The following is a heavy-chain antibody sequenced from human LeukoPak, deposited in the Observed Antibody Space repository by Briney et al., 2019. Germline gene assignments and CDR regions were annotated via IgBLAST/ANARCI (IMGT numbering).Heavy chain of an antibody. CDR2: IWPDGSDK. D-gene: IGHD4-17*01. V-gene: IGHV3-7*01. Sequence: GGSLRLSCAASGFSFNTYWMSWVRQGPGKGLEWVATIWPDGSDKKYVDSVRDRFTISRDSAKNLLYLQMNSLSAEDTAVYFCARLFGSVTTFDYWGQGALVTVSS. CDR3: ARLFGSVTTFDY. J-gene: IGHJ4*02. CDR1: GFSFNTYW.